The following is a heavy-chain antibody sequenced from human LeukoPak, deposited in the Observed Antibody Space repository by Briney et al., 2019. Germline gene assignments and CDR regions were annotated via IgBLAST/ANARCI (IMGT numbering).Heavy chain of an antibody. CDR1: GYTFSAYY. V-gene: IGHV1-2*02. J-gene: IGHJ4*02. CDR3: ASVRSSASYYDALDY. D-gene: IGHD3-22*01. Sequence: ASVKVSRKASGYTFSAYYMQWVRQAPGQGLEWMGWIYPNTGGTNYAQNFQGRVTMTSDMSISTAYMELSRLTSDDTAVYYCASVRSSASYYDALDYWGQGTLVTVSS. CDR2: IYPNTGGT.